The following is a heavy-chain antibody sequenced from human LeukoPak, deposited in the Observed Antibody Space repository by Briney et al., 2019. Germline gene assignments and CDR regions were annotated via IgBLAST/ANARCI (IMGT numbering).Heavy chain of an antibody. V-gene: IGHV3-23*01. CDR2: ISGSGGST. D-gene: IGHD3-10*01. CDR1: GSTFSNYA. CDR3: AKKWGVGTTTLDYFDY. Sequence: GGSLRLSCAASGSTFSNYAMSWVRQAPGKGLEWVSGISGSGGSTYYADSVKGRFTISRDNSKNTLYLQMNSLTDEDTAVYYCAKKWGVGTTTLDYFDYWGQGTLVTVSS. J-gene: IGHJ4*02.